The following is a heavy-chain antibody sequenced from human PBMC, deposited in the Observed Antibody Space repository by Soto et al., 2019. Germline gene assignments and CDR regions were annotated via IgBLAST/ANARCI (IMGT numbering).Heavy chain of an antibody. V-gene: IGHV3-21*01. J-gene: IGHJ4*02. CDR3: ARASASYGSGSYLLDS. Sequence: PGGSLRLSCEASGFSFSTYSMHWVRQAPGKGLEWVSSIGRRSDIYYADSVKGRFTISRDNAKNSLYLQMNSLSAEDTAVDYCARASASYGSGSYLLDSWGQGTLVTVSS. CDR2: IGRRSDI. D-gene: IGHD3-10*01. CDR1: GFSFSTYS.